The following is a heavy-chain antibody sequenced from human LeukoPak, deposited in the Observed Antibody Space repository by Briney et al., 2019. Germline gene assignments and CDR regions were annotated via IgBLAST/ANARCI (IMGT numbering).Heavy chain of an antibody. V-gene: IGHV1-8*01. CDR1: GYTFTSYD. J-gene: IGHJ6*02. CDR2: MNPNSGNT. D-gene: IGHD2-15*01. Sequence: EASVKVSCKASGYTFTSYDINWVRQATGQGLEWMGWMNPNSGNTGYAQKFQGRVTMTRNISISTAYMELSSLRSEDTAVYYCARGGVVVVAATIYYYYGMDVWGQGTTVTVSS. CDR3: ARGGVVVVAATIYYYYGMDV.